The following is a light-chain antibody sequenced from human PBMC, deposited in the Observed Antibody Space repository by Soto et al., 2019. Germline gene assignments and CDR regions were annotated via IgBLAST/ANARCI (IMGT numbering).Light chain of an antibody. J-gene: IGKJ1*01. CDR3: QHYNTYPWT. Sequence: DIQMTQSPSILSASVGDRVTITCRARQSISSWLAWYQQKPGKAPNLLIHKASHLESGVPSRFSGSGPGTEFTLTISSLQPGDFATYYCQHYNTYPWTFGQGTKVEIK. V-gene: IGKV1-5*03. CDR2: KAS. CDR1: QSISSW.